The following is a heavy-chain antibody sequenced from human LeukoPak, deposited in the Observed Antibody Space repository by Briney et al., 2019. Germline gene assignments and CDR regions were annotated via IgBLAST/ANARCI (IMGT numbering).Heavy chain of an antibody. J-gene: IGHJ4*02. CDR1: GFTFSNYW. CDR3: AREGRLWFGASDF. Sequence: GGSLRLSCAVSGFTFSNYWMTWVRQAPGKGLEWVASIKQDGTKIYSVDSVKGRFTISRDNAKNSLYLQMNSLRVEDTAVYYCAREGRLWFGASDFWGQGTLVTVSS. V-gene: IGHV3-7*01. D-gene: IGHD3-10*01. CDR2: IKQDGTKI.